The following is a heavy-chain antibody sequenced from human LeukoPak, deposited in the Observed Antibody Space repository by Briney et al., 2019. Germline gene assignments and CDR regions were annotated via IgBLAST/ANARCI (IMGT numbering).Heavy chain of an antibody. Sequence: GGTLRLSCAVSGFTFYNYGMSWVRQAPGKGLEWVSAITASGAATYIADSVKGRFVISRDNSKNTLYLQMNSLRAEDTAVYFCAKDSLVATSHFDSWGRGTLVTVSS. J-gene: IGHJ4*02. CDR1: GFTFYNYG. CDR2: ITASGAAT. V-gene: IGHV3-23*01. CDR3: AKDSLVATSHFDS. D-gene: IGHD5-12*01.